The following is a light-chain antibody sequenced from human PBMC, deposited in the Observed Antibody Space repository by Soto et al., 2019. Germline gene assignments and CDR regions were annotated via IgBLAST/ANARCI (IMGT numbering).Light chain of an antibody. J-gene: IGLJ3*02. Sequence: QLVLTQSPSASASLGASVKLTCTLSSGHRSYAIAWHQQQPEKGPRYLMKVDSDGSHSKGDGILDRFSGSSSGAERYLTISSLQSEDEADYYCQTWGTDIGVFGGGTKVTVL. CDR2: VDSDGSH. CDR3: QTWGTDIGV. V-gene: IGLV4-69*01. CDR1: SGHRSYA.